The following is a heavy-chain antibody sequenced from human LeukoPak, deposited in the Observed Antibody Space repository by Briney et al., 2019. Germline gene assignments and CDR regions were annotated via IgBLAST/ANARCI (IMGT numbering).Heavy chain of an antibody. J-gene: IGHJ4*02. V-gene: IGHV1-69*13. CDR1: GGTFSSYA. CDR3: ARDLAAPYFDY. D-gene: IGHD2-15*01. CDR2: IIPIFGTA. Sequence: GALVKVSCKASGGTFSSYAISWVRQAPGQGLEWMGGIIPIFGTANYAQKFQGRVTITADESTSTAYMELSSLRSEDTAVYYCARDLAAPYFDYWGQGTLVTVSS.